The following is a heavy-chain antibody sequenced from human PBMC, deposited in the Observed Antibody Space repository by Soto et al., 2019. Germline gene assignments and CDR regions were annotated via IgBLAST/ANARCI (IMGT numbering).Heavy chain of an antibody. CDR1: GGSISSSNYY. V-gene: IGHV4-39*01. CDR3: ARGQRYSRRCIRHYYYGMVV. D-gene: IGHD6-13*01. Sequence: SETLSLTCTVSGGSISSSNYYWGWIRQPPGKGLEWIGSIYYSGSTYYNPSLKSRVTISVDTSKNQFSLKLSSGTAADTAVYYCARGQRYSRRCIRHYYYGMVVWHQRTMLAVFS. CDR2: IYYSGST. J-gene: IGHJ6*02.